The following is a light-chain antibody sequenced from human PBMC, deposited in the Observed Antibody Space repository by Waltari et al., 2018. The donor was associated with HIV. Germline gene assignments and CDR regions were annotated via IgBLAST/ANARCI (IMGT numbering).Light chain of an antibody. V-gene: IGKV3-20*01. CDR1: QSLRGAY. CDR3: QQYDNWPPYT. Sequence: EIVLTQSPGTLSLSPGERATLSCGASQSLRGAYLGWHQQKPGQPPRLLIYGTSNRATGIPDRFSGTGSETNFTLISTRLEPEDFAVYYCQQYDNWPPYTFGQGTKVEIK. J-gene: IGKJ2*01. CDR2: GTS.